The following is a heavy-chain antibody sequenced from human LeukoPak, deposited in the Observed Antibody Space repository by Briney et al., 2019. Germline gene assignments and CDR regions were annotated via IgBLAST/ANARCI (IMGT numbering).Heavy chain of an antibody. CDR2: IYHSGST. CDR1: GGSISSYY. D-gene: IGHD3-22*01. J-gene: IGHJ5*02. Sequence: SETLSLTCTVSGGSISSYYWSWIRQPPGKGLEWIGSIYHSGSTYYNPSLKSRVTISVDTSKNQFSLKLSSVTAADTAVYYCARDLSNYYDSWVIDPWGQGTLVTVSS. V-gene: IGHV4-38-2*02. CDR3: ARDLSNYYDSWVIDP.